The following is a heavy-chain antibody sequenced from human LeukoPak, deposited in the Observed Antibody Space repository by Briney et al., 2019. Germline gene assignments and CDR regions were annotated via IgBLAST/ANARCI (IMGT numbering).Heavy chain of an antibody. J-gene: IGHJ6*03. CDR2: ISYDGSNK. V-gene: IGHV3-30*04. D-gene: IGHD3-16*02. CDR1: GFTFSSYA. Sequence: GGSLRLSCAASGFTFSSYAMHWVRQAPGKGLEWVAVISYDGSNKYYADSVKGRFTISRDNSKNTLYLQMNSLRAEDTAVYYCAKALVWGSYPGYYMDVWGKGTTVTISS. CDR3: AKALVWGSYPGYYMDV.